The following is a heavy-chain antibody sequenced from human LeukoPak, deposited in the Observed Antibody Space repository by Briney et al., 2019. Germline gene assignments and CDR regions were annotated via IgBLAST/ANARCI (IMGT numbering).Heavy chain of an antibody. V-gene: IGHV3-23*01. CDR3: AKAVASGRSFDY. Sequence: GGSLRLSCAASGFTFSTYAMSWVRQAPGKGLEWVSTISGSGAYTYYADSVKGRFPIPRDNSKSTLSLQMNNLRAEDTAIYYCAKAVASGRSFDYWGQGTLVTVSS. D-gene: IGHD6-19*01. J-gene: IGHJ4*02. CDR1: GFTFSTYA. CDR2: ISGSGAYT.